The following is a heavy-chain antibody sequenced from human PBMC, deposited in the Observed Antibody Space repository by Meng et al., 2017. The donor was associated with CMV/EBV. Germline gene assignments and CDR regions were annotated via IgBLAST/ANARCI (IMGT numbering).Heavy chain of an antibody. J-gene: IGHJ6*02. CDR2: CCWNDDK. CDR1: GFSLSTRGVG. Sequence: SGPTLAKPSQTLTLTCTFPGFSLSTRGVGVGWIRQPPGKALEWLALCCWNDDKRYSPSLKSRLTITKDTSKNQVVLTMTNMDPVDTATYYCAHSSDYDFWSGYYPPGYYYYGMDVWGQGTTVTVSS. D-gene: IGHD3-3*01. CDR3: AHSSDYDFWSGYYPPGYYYYGMDV. V-gene: IGHV2-5*01.